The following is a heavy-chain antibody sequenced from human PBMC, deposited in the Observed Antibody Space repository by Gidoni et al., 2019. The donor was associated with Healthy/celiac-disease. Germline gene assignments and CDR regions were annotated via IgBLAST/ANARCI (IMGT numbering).Heavy chain of an antibody. CDR2: IWYDGNMK. D-gene: IGHD2-2*01. J-gene: IGHJ2*01. CDR1: GFTFTTYG. V-gene: IGHV3-33*01. CDR3: ARPGKDIVVVPAAIGDWYFDL. Sequence: QGQLVESGGGVVQPGRSLRLSCAASGFTFTTYGMHWVRPAPGRGLEWVAIIWYDGNMKYYADSVKGRFTISRDNSKNTLYLRMNSLRADDTAVYFCARPGKDIVVVPAAIGDWYFDLWGRGTLVTVSS.